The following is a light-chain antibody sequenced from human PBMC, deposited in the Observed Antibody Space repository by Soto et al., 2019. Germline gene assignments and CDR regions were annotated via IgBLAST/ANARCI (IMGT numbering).Light chain of an antibody. CDR3: QQYGSSRT. CDR2: AAS. CDR1: QSISSSY. Sequence: EIVLTQSPATLSSSPGDRATLSCRASQSISSSYLAWYQQKPGQAPMLLIYAASSKGTVITDMFSGSCSGTDFPPISSRLEHDDFAVYYCQQYGSSRTFGQGTKVEIK. J-gene: IGKJ1*01. V-gene: IGKV3-20*01.